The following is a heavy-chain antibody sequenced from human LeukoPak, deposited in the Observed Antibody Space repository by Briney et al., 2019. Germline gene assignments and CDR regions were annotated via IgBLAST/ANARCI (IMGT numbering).Heavy chain of an antibody. CDR3: ARSEVGWYYDY. J-gene: IGHJ4*02. V-gene: IGHV4-39*07. CDR1: GGSISSNSYY. Sequence: PSETLSLTCAVSGGSISSNSYYWGWIRQPPGKGLEWIGSIYHSGRTFYNPSLKSRVTISVDTSKNQFSLKLSSVTAADTAVYYCARSEVGWYYDYWGQGTLVTVSS. CDR2: IYHSGRT. D-gene: IGHD6-19*01.